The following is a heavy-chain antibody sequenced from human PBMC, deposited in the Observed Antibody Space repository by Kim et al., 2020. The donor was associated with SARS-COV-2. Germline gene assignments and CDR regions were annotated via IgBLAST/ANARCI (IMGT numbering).Heavy chain of an antibody. CDR1: GGSISSSNW. V-gene: IGHV4-4*02. CDR3: ARESRLRQYSGSFGFSVGPAFDI. Sequence: SETLSLTCAVSGGSISSSNWWSWVRQPPGKGLEWIGEIYHSGSTNYNPSLKSRVTISVDKSKNQFSLKLSSVTAADTAVYYCARESRLRQYSGSFGFSVGPAFDIWGQGTMVTVSS. J-gene: IGHJ3*02. CDR2: IYHSGST. D-gene: IGHD1-26*01.